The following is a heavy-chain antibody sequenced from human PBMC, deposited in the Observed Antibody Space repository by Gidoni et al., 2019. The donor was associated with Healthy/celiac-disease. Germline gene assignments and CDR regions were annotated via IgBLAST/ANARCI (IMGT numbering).Heavy chain of an antibody. V-gene: IGHV3-33*01. Sequence: QVQLVVSGGCVVQPVRSLRLSCAASGFPFSRHGMPWVRQAPGKGREWVEIIRYDGNNKCYADSVKGRFTISRENSKSTLYLQMNSMRAEDTAVYYCARDFDIWGQGTMVTVS. CDR1: GFPFSRHG. J-gene: IGHJ3*02. CDR3: ARDFDI. CDR2: IRYDGNNK.